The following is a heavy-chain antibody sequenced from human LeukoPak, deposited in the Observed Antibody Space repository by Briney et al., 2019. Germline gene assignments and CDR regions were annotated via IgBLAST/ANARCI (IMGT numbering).Heavy chain of an antibody. CDR1: GGSISSYY. V-gene: IGHV4-4*07. CDR3: ARVHDSSGYYSNFDY. J-gene: IGHJ4*02. CDR2: IYTSGST. D-gene: IGHD3-22*01. Sequence: SETLSLTCTVSGGSISSYYWGWIRQPAGKGLEWIGRIYTSGSTNYNPSLKSRVTMSIDTSKNQFSLKLSSVTAADTAVYYCARVHDSSGYYSNFDYWGQGTLVTVSS.